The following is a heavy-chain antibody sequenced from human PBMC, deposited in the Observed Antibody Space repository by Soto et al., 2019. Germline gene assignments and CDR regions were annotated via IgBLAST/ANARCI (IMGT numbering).Heavy chain of an antibody. J-gene: IGHJ6*02. V-gene: IGHV1-18*01. CDR3: AMVDNYVTPTPQDV. Sequence: QVQLVQSGDEVRKPGSSVKVSCKASGYIFVNSGIAWVRQAPGQGLEWMGWISPYNGNTHYASKVQGRLTMTTDTATSTAYMDQGTLTSDDTAVYYCAMVDNYVTPTPQDVWGQGTTVTVSS. CDR1: GYIFVNSG. D-gene: IGHD3-16*01. CDR2: ISPYNGNT.